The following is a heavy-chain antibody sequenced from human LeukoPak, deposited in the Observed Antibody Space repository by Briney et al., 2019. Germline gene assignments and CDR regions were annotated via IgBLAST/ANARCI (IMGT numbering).Heavy chain of an antibody. J-gene: IGHJ6*03. Sequence: GASVKVSCKASGYTFTSYYMHWVRQATGQGLEWMGWMNPHSGNTGYAQKFQGRVTITRNTSISTAYMELSSLRSEDTAVYYCASGVWFGETPNYYYYYMDVWGKGTTVTVSS. V-gene: IGHV1-8*03. CDR2: MNPHSGNT. CDR3: ASGVWFGETPNYYYYYMDV. CDR1: GYTFTSYY. D-gene: IGHD3-10*01.